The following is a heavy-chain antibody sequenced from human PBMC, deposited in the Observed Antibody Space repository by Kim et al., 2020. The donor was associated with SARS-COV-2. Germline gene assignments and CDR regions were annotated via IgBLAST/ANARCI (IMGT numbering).Heavy chain of an antibody. V-gene: IGHV3-53*01. CDR2: IYSGGST. Sequence: GGSLRLSCAASGFTVSSNYMSWVRQAPGKGLEWVSVIYSGGSTYYADSVKGRFTISRDNSKNTLYLQMNSLRAEDTAVYYCARFYGSGSYGARGFDYWGQGTLVTVSS. CDR3: ARFYGSGSYGARGFDY. D-gene: IGHD3-10*01. J-gene: IGHJ4*02. CDR1: GFTVSSNY.